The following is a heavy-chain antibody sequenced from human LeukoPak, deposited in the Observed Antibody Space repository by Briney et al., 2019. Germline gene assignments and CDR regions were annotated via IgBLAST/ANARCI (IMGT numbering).Heavy chain of an antibody. CDR2: INPNSGGT. J-gene: IGHJ4*02. V-gene: IGHV1-2*02. CDR1: GYTFTGYY. CDR3: ARAYSVATILLDY. Sequence: ASVKVSCKASGYTFTGYYMHWVRQAPGQGLERMGWINPNSGGTNYAQKFQGRVTMTRDTSISTAYMELSRLRSDDTAVYYCARAYSVATILLDYWGKGTLVTVSS. D-gene: IGHD5-24*01.